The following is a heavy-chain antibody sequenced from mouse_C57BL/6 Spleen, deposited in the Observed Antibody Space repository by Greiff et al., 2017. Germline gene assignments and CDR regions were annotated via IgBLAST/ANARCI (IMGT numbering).Heavy chain of an antibody. CDR1: GYTFTDYY. J-gene: IGHJ4*01. CDR2: IFPGSGST. Sequence: QVQLQQSGPELVKPGASVKISCKASGYTFTDYYINWVKQRPGQGLEWIGWIFPGSGSTYYNEKFKGKATLTVDKSSSTAYMLLSSLTSEDSAVYCCAISYEYDYAMDDWGQGTSVTVSS. CDR3: AISYEYDYAMDD. V-gene: IGHV1-75*01. D-gene: IGHD2-4*01.